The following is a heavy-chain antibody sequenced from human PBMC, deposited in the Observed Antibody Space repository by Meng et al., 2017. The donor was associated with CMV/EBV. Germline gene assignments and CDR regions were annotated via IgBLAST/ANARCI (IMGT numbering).Heavy chain of an antibody. CDR1: GFTFDNYG. V-gene: IGHV3-30*02. Sequence: GGSLRLSCAASGFTFDNYGTHWVRQTPGKGLEWVAFIRHDGTTKFYGDSVKGRFTISRDNSKNTVYLQMNSLRPEETAIYYCAKDLLLFGGANAYFDHWGQGTLVTVSS. D-gene: IGHD3-16*01. J-gene: IGHJ4*02. CDR2: IRHDGTTK. CDR3: AKDLLLFGGANAYFDH.